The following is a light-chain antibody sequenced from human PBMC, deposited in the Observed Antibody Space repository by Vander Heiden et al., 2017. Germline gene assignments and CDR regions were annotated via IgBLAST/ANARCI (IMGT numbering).Light chain of an antibody. Sequence: QSVLTQPPSASGTPGQRVTISCSGSSSNSGSNYVYWYQQRPGTAPKLLIYRNKQRPSGVPDRFSGSKSGTSASLAISGLRSEDEADYYCAAWDDSLSGLVFGTGTKVTVL. CDR3: AAWDDSLSGLV. V-gene: IGLV1-47*01. J-gene: IGLJ1*01. CDR2: RNK. CDR1: SSNSGSNY.